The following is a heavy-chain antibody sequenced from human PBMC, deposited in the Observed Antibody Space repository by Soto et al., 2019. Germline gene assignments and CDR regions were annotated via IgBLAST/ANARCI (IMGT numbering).Heavy chain of an antibody. Sequence: QVQLVQSGAEVKKPGSSVKVSCKASGGTFSSYAISWVRQAPGQGLEWMGGIIPIFGTANYAQKFQGRVTITADESTSTADMELSSLRSEDTAVYYCARYCISTSCWRRIDFDLWGRGTLVTVSS. V-gene: IGHV1-69*12. CDR2: IIPIFGTA. CDR3: ARYCISTSCWRRIDFDL. D-gene: IGHD2-2*01. CDR1: GGTFSSYA. J-gene: IGHJ2*01.